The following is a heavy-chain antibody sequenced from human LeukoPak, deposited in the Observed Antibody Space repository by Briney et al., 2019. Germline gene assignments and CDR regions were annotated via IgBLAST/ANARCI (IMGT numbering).Heavy chain of an antibody. CDR2: INHSGST. Sequence: PGGSLRLSCAASGFSFSNYGMNWIRQPPGKGLEWIGEINHSGSTNYNPSLKSRVTISVDTSKNQFSLKLSSVTAADTAVYYCARRAWWFGVWGQGTLVTVSS. V-gene: IGHV4-34*01. D-gene: IGHD3-10*01. CDR3: ARRAWWFGV. J-gene: IGHJ4*02. CDR1: GFSFSNYG.